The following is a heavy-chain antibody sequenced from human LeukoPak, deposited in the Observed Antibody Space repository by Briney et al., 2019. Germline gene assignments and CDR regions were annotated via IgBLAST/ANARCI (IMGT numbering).Heavy chain of an antibody. CDR1: GFTFSSYA. D-gene: IGHD5-12*01. J-gene: IGHJ4*02. CDR3: ARDRPGDGYNSD. Sequence: QAGGSLRLSCAASGFTFSSYAMSWVRQAPGKGLEWVSAISGSGGSTYYADSVKGRFTISRDNSKNTLYLQMNSLRAEDTAVYYCARDRPGDGYNSDWGQGTLVTVSS. CDR2: ISGSGGST. V-gene: IGHV3-23*01.